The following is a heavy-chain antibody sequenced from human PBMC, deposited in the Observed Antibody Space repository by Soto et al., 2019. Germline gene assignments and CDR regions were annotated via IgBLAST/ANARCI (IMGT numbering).Heavy chain of an antibody. D-gene: IGHD2-8*02. Sequence: PSETLSLTCTVSGASVSSGYWSWIRQPPGKGLEWIGFMYFGGSFNYNPSLASRATISVETSENQFSLKLTSVTAADTAVYYCARDNITGLFDYWGQGTLVTVSS. CDR1: GASVSSGY. V-gene: IGHV4-59*02. CDR2: MYFGGSF. J-gene: IGHJ4*02. CDR3: ARDNITGLFDY.